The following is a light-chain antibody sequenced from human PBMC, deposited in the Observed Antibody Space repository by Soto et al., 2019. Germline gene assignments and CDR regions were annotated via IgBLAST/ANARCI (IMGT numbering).Light chain of an antibody. V-gene: IGKV3-20*01. CDR2: GAY. Sequence: EIVLTQSPGTLSLSPGERATLSCRSSQSVSSSFLAWYQQKPGKAPGLLIYGAYSRATGIPDRFSGSGSGTDFTLTISRLEPEDFAVYYCQQYGSSGTFGQGTKVDIK. J-gene: IGKJ1*01. CDR1: QSVSSSF. CDR3: QQYGSSGT.